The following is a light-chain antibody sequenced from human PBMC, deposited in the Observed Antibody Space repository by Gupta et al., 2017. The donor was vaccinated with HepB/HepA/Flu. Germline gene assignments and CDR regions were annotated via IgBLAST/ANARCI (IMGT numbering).Light chain of an antibody. CDR3: AAWDDILRVGV. V-gene: IGLV1-47*01. CDR2: KNN. J-gene: IGLJ1*01. CDR1: SSNIGSNY. Sequence: QSVLTQPHSASGTPGQRVTISCSGSSSNIGSNYVYWYQQLPVTAPKLFIYKNNQRPSGVPDRFSGSKSGTSASLAISGLRSEDEADYYCAAWDDILRVGVFGTGTKFTVL.